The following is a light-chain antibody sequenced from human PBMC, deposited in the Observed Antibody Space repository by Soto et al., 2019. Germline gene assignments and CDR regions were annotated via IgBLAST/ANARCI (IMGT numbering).Light chain of an antibody. CDR1: SSNIGAGYD. V-gene: IGLV1-40*01. CDR3: SIYTSSSTYV. CDR2: GNS. J-gene: IGLJ1*01. Sequence: QSVLTQPPSVSGAPGQRVTISCTGSSSNIGAGYDVHWYQQLPGTAPKLLIHGNSNRPSGVPDRFSGSKSGTSASLTISGLQAEDEADYYCSIYTSSSTYVFGTGTKVTVL.